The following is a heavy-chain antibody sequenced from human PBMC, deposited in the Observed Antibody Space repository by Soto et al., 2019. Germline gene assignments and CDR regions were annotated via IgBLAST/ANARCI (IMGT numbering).Heavy chain of an antibody. D-gene: IGHD3-22*01. CDR2: IYFSGST. V-gene: IGHV4-4*07. CDR1: GGSISPYF. CDR3: AREGGYFDSSGSGVYHYYGVDV. Sequence: LXLTCSVSGGSISPYFWSWIRQRAGKGREWIGRIYFSGSTHYEPSFKSRVTMSVDTSKKQFTLKMRFMTAADTAVYYCAREGGYFDSSGSGVYHYYGVDVWGQGTTVTVSS. J-gene: IGHJ6*02.